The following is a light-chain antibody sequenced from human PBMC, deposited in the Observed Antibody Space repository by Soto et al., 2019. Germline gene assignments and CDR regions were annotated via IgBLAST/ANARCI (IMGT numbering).Light chain of an antibody. CDR2: AAS. Sequence: AIRMTQSPSSFSASTGDRVTITCQASQGMSGYLAWYQQKPGKAPKLLIYAASTLQSGVPSRFRGSGSGTDVTLTISCLQSEDFATYYCQQYYSYPLTFGGGTKVEIK. CDR3: QQYYSYPLT. V-gene: IGKV1-8*01. CDR1: QGMSGY. J-gene: IGKJ4*01.